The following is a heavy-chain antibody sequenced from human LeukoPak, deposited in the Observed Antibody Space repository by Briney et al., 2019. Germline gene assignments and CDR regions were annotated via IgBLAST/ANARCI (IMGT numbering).Heavy chain of an antibody. Sequence: GGSLRLSCAASEFSFSSYWMSWVRQAPGKGLEWVAITKPDGSQKYYVDSVKGRFTISRDNAKNSLYLQMNSLRAEDTAVYYCARDRGSAAGIDYWGQGTLVTVSS. CDR3: ARDRGSAAGIDY. CDR1: EFSFSSYW. CDR2: TKPDGSQK. D-gene: IGHD6-13*01. J-gene: IGHJ4*02. V-gene: IGHV3-7*05.